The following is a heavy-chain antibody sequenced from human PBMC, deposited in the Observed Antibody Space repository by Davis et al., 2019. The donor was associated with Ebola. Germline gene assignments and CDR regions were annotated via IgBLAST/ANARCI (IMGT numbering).Heavy chain of an antibody. CDR3: ARGFRWELRSDAFDI. D-gene: IGHD1-26*01. J-gene: IGHJ3*02. CDR1: GGTFKTYD. CDR2: IIPILGTA. V-gene: IGHV1-69*13. Sequence: AASVKVSCKASGGTFKTYDITWVRQAPGQGPEWMGGIIPILGTANYAQKFQGRVTITADESTSTAYMELSSLRSEDTAVYYCARGFRWELRSDAFDIWGQGTMVTVSS.